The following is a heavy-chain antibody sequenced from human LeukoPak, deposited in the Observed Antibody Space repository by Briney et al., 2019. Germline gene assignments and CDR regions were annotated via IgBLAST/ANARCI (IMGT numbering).Heavy chain of an antibody. CDR2: ISSSSRSYI. V-gene: IGHV3-21*01. D-gene: IGHD1-14*01. J-gene: IGHJ6*03. CDR3: ARVGPWVNPDYYYYYMDV. CDR1: GFTFSSYS. Sequence: PGGSLRLSCAASGFTFSSYSMNWVRQAPGKGLEWVSSISSSSRSYIYYADSVKGRFTISRDNAKNSLYLQMIRLRAEDTAVYYCARVGPWVNPDYYYYYMDVWGKGTTVTVSS.